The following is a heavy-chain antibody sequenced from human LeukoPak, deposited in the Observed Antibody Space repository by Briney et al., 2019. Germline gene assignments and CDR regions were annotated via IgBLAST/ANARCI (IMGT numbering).Heavy chain of an antibody. V-gene: IGHV3-7*01. CDR1: GFTFSSYW. Sequence: PGGSLRLSCAASGFTFSSYWMSWVRQAPGKGLDWVANIKQDGSEKYYVDSVKGRFTISRDNAKNSLYLQMNSLRAEDTAVYYCARVSHDSSGYYGDAFDIWGQGTMVTVSS. CDR2: IKQDGSEK. D-gene: IGHD3-22*01. J-gene: IGHJ3*02. CDR3: ARVSHDSSGYYGDAFDI.